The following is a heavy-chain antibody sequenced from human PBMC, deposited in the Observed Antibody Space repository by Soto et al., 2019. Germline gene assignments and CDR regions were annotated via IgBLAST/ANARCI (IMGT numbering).Heavy chain of an antibody. D-gene: IGHD3-22*01. CDR1: GDTFSSYA. J-gene: IGHJ4*02. Sequence: QVQLVQSGAEVKKPGSSVKVSCKASGDTFSSYAINWVRQAPGQGLEWMGGIIPMFGTANYAQKFKGRVTINAGESTSTVYMELISLRSEDTAVYYCARVGPAHYYDSSGYYSPLDYWGQGTLVTVSS. CDR3: ARVGPAHYYDSSGYYSPLDY. V-gene: IGHV1-69*01. CDR2: IIPMFGTA.